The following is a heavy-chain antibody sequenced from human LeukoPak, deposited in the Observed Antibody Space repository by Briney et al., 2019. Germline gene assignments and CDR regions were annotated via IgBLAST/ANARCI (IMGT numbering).Heavy chain of an antibody. D-gene: IGHD5-18*01. CDR2: IWYDGSNK. Sequence: QPGGSLRLSCAASGFTFSSYGMHWVRQAPGKGLEWVAVIWYDGSNKYYADSVKGRFTISRDNSKNTLYLQMNSLRAEDTAVYYCAKDKAPGYSLPFDYWGQGTLVTVSS. V-gene: IGHV3-33*06. CDR3: AKDKAPGYSLPFDY. J-gene: IGHJ4*02. CDR1: GFTFSSYG.